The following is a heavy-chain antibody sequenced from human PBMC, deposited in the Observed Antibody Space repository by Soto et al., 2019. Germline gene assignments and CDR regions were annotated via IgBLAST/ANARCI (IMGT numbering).Heavy chain of an antibody. CDR3: ARAGYYDSSGYNYYYYYGMDV. Sequence: VKVSCKASGYTFTSYYMHWVRQAPGQGLEWMGIINPSGGSTSYAQKFQGRVTMTRDTSTSTVYMELSSLRSEDTAVYYCARAGYYDSSGYNYYYYYGMDVWGQGTTVTVSS. D-gene: IGHD3-22*01. J-gene: IGHJ6*02. V-gene: IGHV1-46*01. CDR1: GYTFTSYY. CDR2: INPSGGST.